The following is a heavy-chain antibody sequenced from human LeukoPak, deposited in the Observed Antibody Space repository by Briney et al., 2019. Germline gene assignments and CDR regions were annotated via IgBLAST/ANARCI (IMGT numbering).Heavy chain of an antibody. J-gene: IGHJ3*02. V-gene: IGHV4-34*01. D-gene: IGHD1-26*01. CDR3: ARPIVDRELMGRAFDI. CDR2: IHHSGST. Sequence: SETLSLTCAVYGGPFSGFYWSWIRQPPGEGLEWIAEIHHSGSTNYNPSLKSRVTISVDTSKNQFSLKLSSVTAADTAVYYCARPIVDRELMGRAFDIWGHGTMVTVSS. CDR1: GGPFSGFY.